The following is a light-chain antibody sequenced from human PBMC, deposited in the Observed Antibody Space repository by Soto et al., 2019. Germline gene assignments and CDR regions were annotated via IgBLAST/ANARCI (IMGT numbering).Light chain of an antibody. CDR1: SSDVGRYNY. Sequence: QSALTQPPSASGSPGQSVTISCTGTSSDVGRYNYISWYQQRPGNAPKLIIYEVSKRPSGVPDRLSGFKYGNTASLTVSGLQAEDEADYYCSSYAGNSRYVFGTGTKVTVL. CDR2: EVS. V-gene: IGLV2-8*01. CDR3: SSYAGNSRYV. J-gene: IGLJ1*01.